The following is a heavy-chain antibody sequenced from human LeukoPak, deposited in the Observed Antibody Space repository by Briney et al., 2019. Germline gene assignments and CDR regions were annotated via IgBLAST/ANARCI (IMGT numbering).Heavy chain of an antibody. J-gene: IGHJ4*02. CDR3: ARSWEVLQNFDY. Sequence: GGSLRLSCAASGFTFSSYWMSWVRQAPGKGLEWVANIKQDGSEKYYVDSVKGRFTISRDNSKNTLFLQMNSLSSEDTAVYYCARSWEVLQNFDYWGRGTLVTVSS. CDR1: GFTFSSYW. V-gene: IGHV3-7*01. D-gene: IGHD1-26*01. CDR2: IKQDGSEK.